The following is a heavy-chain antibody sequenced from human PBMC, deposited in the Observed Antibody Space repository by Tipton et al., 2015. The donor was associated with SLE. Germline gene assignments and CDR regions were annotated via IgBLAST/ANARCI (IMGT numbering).Heavy chain of an antibody. CDR3: ASEGGLRAFDI. D-gene: IGHD3/OR15-3a*01. V-gene: IGHV4-31*03. CDR1: GGSISSGGYY. CDR2: IYYSGST. Sequence: LRLSCTVSGGSISSGGYYWSWIRQHPGKGLEWIGYIYYSGSTYYNPSLKSRVTISVDTSKNQFSLKLSSVTAADTAVYYCASEGGLRAFDIWGQGTMVTVSS. J-gene: IGHJ3*02.